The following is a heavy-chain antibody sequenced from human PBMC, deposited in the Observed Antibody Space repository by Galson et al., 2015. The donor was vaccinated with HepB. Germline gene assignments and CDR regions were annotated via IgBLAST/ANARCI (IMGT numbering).Heavy chain of an antibody. CDR1: GGTFSSYT. CDR3: AKTPIAAAGADLDY. Sequence: SCKASGGTFSSYTISWVRQAPGQGLEWMGRIIPILGIANYAQKFQGRVTITADKSTSTAYMELSSLRSEDTAVYYCAKTPIAAAGADLDYWGQGTLVTVSS. V-gene: IGHV1-69*02. CDR2: IIPILGIA. J-gene: IGHJ4*02. D-gene: IGHD6-13*01.